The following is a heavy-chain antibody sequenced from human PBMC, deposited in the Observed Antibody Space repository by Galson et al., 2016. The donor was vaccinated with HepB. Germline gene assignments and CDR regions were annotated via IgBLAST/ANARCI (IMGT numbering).Heavy chain of an antibody. Sequence: SLRLSCAASGFTFSHYGMYWVRQAPGKGLEWVAVISYDGSNKDYTESVKGRFTISRDNSKNTLFLQMNSLRAEDTAMYFCAEESDIYYDSRGYPDFWGQGTLVTVSS. V-gene: IGHV3-30*18. CDR2: ISYDGSNK. J-gene: IGHJ4*02. CDR1: GFTFSHYG. CDR3: AEESDIYYDSRGYPDF. D-gene: IGHD3-22*01.